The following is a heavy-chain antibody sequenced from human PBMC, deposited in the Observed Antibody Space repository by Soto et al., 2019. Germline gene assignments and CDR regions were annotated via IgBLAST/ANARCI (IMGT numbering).Heavy chain of an antibody. Sequence: QVQLQESGPGLVKPSGTLSLTCAVSGGSISSSSWWSWVRQPPGKGLEWIGEIYHSGSTNYNPSLKSRVTISVDKSKNQFSLKLRSVTAADTAVYYCASSSSGYSSGWYYFDYWGQGTLVTVSS. CDR1: GGSISSSSW. D-gene: IGHD6-19*01. J-gene: IGHJ4*02. CDR2: IYHSGST. CDR3: ASSSSGYSSGWYYFDY. V-gene: IGHV4-4*02.